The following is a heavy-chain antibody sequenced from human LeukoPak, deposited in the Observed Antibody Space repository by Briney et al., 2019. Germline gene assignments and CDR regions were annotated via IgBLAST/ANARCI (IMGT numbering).Heavy chain of an antibody. CDR1: GFTLSSYA. V-gene: IGHV3-23*01. CDR2: ISGSGGTT. D-gene: IGHD6-19*01. CDR3: AKGPVAVAGYYFDH. J-gene: IGHJ4*02. Sequence: GGSLRLSCAASGFTLSSYAMSWVRQAPGKGLEWVSSISGSGGTTYYADSVKGRFTISRDNPNNTLDLQMNSLTAEDTAVYYCAKGPVAVAGYYFDHWGQGTLVTVSS.